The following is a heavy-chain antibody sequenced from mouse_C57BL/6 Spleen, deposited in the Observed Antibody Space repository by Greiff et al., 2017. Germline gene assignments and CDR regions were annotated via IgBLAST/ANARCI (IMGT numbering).Heavy chain of an antibody. V-gene: IGHV1-54*01. Sequence: QVQLQQSGAELVRPGTSVKVSCKASGYAFTNYLIEWVKQRPGQGLEWIGVINPGSGGTNYNEKFKGTATLTADKSSSTAYMQLSSLTSEDSAVYFCARSGEGYWGYWGQGTTLTVAS. CDR1: GYAFTNYL. CDR2: INPGSGGT. D-gene: IGHD2-3*01. CDR3: ARSGEGYWGY. J-gene: IGHJ2*01.